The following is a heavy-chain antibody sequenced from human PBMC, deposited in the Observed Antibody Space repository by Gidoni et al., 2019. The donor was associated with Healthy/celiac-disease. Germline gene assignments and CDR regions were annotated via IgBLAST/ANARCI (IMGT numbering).Heavy chain of an antibody. D-gene: IGHD3-22*01. CDR1: GGTFSSYA. CDR2: IIPIFGTA. Sequence: QVQLVQSGAEVKKPGSSVNVSCKASGGTFSSYAISWVRQAPGHGLEWMGGIIPIFGTANYAQKFQGRVTITADKSTSTAYMELSSLRSEDTAVYYCASRRGVAYYYDSSALGPSWYFDLWGRGTLVTVSS. V-gene: IGHV1-69*06. J-gene: IGHJ2*01. CDR3: ASRRGVAYYYDSSALGPSWYFDL.